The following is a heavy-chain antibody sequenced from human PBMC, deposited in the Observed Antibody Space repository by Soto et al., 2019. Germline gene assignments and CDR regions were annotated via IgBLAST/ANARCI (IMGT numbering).Heavy chain of an antibody. CDR1: GGSISSYY. CDR2: IYYSGST. J-gene: IGHJ4*02. V-gene: IGHV4-59*01. Sequence: PSETLSLTCTVSGGSISSYYWSWIRQPPGKGLEWIGYIYYSGSTNYNPSLKSRVTISVDTSKNQFSLKLSSVTAADTAVYYCARGSPTYYYDSSGLDYWGQGTLVTVSS. D-gene: IGHD3-22*01. CDR3: ARGSPTYYYDSSGLDY.